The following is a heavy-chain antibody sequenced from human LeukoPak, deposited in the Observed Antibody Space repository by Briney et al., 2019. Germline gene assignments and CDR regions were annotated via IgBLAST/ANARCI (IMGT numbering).Heavy chain of an antibody. D-gene: IGHD3-22*01. CDR2: ISSDSNYI. CDR1: GFTFSTYS. V-gene: IGHV3-21*01. Sequence: GGSLRLSCAASGFTFSTYSMTWVRQAPGKGLEWVSSISSDSNYIYYADSLKGRFTISRDNAKNSLYLQMISLRAEDTAVYYCARGGERYYYDSSGRFDYWGQGTLVTVSS. J-gene: IGHJ4*02. CDR3: ARGGERYYYDSSGRFDY.